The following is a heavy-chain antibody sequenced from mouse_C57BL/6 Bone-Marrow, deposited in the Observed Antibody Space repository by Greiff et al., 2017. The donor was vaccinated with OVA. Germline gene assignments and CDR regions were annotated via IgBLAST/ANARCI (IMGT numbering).Heavy chain of an antibody. D-gene: IGHD4-1*02. V-gene: IGHV1-50*01. CDR3: APTGEGFDY. Sequence: QVQLQQPGAELVKPGASVKLSCKASGYTFTSYWMQWVKQRPGQGLEWIGEIDPSDSYTNYNQKFKGKATLTVDTSSSTAYMQLSSLTSEDSAVYYCAPTGEGFDYWGQGTTLTVSS. CDR2: IDPSDSYT. CDR1: GYTFTSYW. J-gene: IGHJ2*01.